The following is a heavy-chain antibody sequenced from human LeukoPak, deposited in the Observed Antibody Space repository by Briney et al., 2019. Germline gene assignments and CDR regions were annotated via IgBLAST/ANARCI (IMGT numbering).Heavy chain of an antibody. Sequence: PGGCLRLSCAASGFTFSSYEMNWVRQAPGKGLEWVSYISSSGSTLYYADCVMCRFTISRDNAKNSLYLQMNSLRAEDTPVYNSARENTATARNSFDPWGQRTPVTVSS. D-gene: IGHD5-18*01. CDR1: GFTFSSYE. CDR2: ISSSGSTL. CDR3: ARENTATARNSFDP. V-gene: IGHV3-48*03. J-gene: IGHJ5*02.